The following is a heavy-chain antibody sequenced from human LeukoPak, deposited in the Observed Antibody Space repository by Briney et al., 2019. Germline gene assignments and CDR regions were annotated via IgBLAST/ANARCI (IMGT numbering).Heavy chain of an antibody. J-gene: IGHJ4*02. D-gene: IGHD6-6*01. CDR2: ISGSGGST. V-gene: IGHV3-23*01. CDR3: AKTEYCSRGPDDY. CDR1: GFTFSSDA. Sequence: GGSLRLSCAASGFTFSSDAMSWVRQAPGKGLEWVSAISGSGGSTYYADSVKGRFTISRENSKNTLYLQMNSLKAEDTAVYYCAKTEYCSRGPDDYWGQGTLVTVSS.